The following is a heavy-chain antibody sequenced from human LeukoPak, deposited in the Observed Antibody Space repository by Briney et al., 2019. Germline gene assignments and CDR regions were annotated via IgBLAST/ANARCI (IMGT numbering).Heavy chain of an antibody. CDR1: GFTFSSYG. D-gene: IGHD6-19*01. J-gene: IGHJ6*02. CDR2: IRYDGSNK. CDR3: ARGPKGSGSFYYGMDV. V-gene: IGHV3-30*02. Sequence: GGSLRLSCAASGFTFSSYGMHWVRQAPGKGLEWVAFIRYDGSNKYYADSVKGRFTISRDNAKNTLYLQMNSLRAEDTAVYYCARGPKGSGSFYYGMDVWGQGTTVTVSS.